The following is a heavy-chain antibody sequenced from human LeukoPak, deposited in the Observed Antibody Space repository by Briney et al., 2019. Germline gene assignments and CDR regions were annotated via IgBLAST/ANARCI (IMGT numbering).Heavy chain of an antibody. V-gene: IGHV4-61*02. CDR2: ISSSGST. CDR3: ARGPVQYGGY. CDR1: GDSISSGDYY. J-gene: IGHJ4*02. Sequence: SETLSLTCTVSGDSISSGDYYWSWIRQPAGKGLEWIGRISSSGSTNYNPSLKSRVTISVDTSKNQFSLKLSSVTAADTAVYYCARGPVQYGGYWGQGTLVTVSS. D-gene: IGHD4-11*01.